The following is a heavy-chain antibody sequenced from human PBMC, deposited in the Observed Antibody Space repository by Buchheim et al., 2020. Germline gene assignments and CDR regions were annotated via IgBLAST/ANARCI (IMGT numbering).Heavy chain of an antibody. Sequence: EVQLVESGGGLVQPGGSLRLSCAASGFTVSSNYMSWVRQAPGKGLEWVSVIYSGGSAYYADSVKGRFTISKDNSKNTLYLQMNSLRAEDTAVYYCARDFCSGYYCYYYGMDVWGQGTT. J-gene: IGHJ6*02. CDR3: ARDFCSGYYCYYYGMDV. CDR1: GFTVSSNY. CDR2: IYSGGSA. D-gene: IGHD2-15*01. V-gene: IGHV3-66*02.